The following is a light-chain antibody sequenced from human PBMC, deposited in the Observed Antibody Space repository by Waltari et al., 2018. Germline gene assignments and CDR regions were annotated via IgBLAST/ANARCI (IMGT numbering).Light chain of an antibody. CDR2: EVR. J-gene: IGLJ3*02. V-gene: IGLV2-23*02. Sequence: QSALTQPASVSGSPGQSITISCTGTSSDIGNFDLVSWYQQHPDKAPKLTLYEVRKRPSGVSGRFAGSWSGYTSSLTIFGLQAEDDATYYCCAYAGITTLLCGGGTKLTVL. CDR3: CAYAGITTLL. CDR1: SSDIGNFDL.